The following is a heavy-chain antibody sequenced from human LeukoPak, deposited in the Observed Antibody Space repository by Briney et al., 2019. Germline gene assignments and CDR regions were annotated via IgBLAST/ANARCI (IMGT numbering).Heavy chain of an antibody. Sequence: SVKVSFKASGGTFIIYTSSWVRQAPGQGGEWMGRIIPILGIANYAQKFQGRVTITADKSTSTAYMELSSLRSEDTAVYYCARGSYYDSSGYYLQMAYFDYWGQGTLVTVSS. D-gene: IGHD3-22*01. J-gene: IGHJ4*02. CDR1: GGTFIIYT. CDR2: IIPILGIA. CDR3: ARGSYYDSSGYYLQMAYFDY. V-gene: IGHV1-69*10.